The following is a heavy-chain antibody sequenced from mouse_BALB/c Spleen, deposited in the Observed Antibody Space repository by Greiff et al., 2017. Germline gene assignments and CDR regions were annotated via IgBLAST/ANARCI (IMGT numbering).Heavy chain of an antibody. CDR2: ISSGSSTI. CDR3: ARYHYRYDGFAD. CDR1: GFTFSSFG. D-gene: IGHD2-14*01. V-gene: IGHV5-17*02. J-gene: IGHJ3*01. Sequence: EVKLVESGGGLVQPGGSRKLSCAASGFTFSSFGMHWVRQAPEKGLEWVAYISSGSSTIYYADTVKGRFTISRDNPKNTLFLQMTSLRSEDTAMYYCARYHYRYDGFADWGQGTLVTVSA.